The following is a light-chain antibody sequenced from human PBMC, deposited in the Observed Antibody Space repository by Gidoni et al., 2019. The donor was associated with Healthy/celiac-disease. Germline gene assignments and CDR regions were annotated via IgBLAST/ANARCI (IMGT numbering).Light chain of an antibody. Sequence: DIQMTQSASSLSASVGDRVTITCRASQSISRDLNWYQQKQGKAPKLLIDAASSLQSWVPSRFSGSVSGTDFTLTISSLQPEDFATYYCQQSYSTLCSFXXXTKLEIK. CDR3: QQSYSTLCS. CDR1: QSISRD. V-gene: IGKV1-39*01. CDR2: AAS. J-gene: IGKJ2*04.